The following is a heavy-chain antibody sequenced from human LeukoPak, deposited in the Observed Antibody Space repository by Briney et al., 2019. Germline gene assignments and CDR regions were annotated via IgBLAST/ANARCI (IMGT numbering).Heavy chain of an antibody. J-gene: IGHJ6*02. D-gene: IGHD2-2*02. CDR1: GGSISSYY. CDR2: IYTSGST. CDR3: AGNGYCSSTSCYTGYYYYGMDV. Sequence: SETLSLTCTVSGGSISSYYWSWIRQPAGKGLEWIGRIYTSGSTNYNPSLKSRVTISVDTSKNQFSLKLSSVTAADTAVYYCAGNGYCSSTSCYTGYYYYGMDVWGQGTTVTVSS. V-gene: IGHV4-4*07.